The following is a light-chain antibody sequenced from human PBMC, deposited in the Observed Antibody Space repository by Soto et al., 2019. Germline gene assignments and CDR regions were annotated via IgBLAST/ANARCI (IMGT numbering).Light chain of an antibody. CDR1: QSVSDSQ. V-gene: IGKV3D-15*01. J-gene: IGKJ4*01. CDR2: GAS. Sequence: EIVVTQSPFTLSLSPGERATLSCRTSQSVSDSQLAWYQQKPGQAPRLLIYGASSRATGIPDRFSGSGSGTEFTLTISSLQSEDWAIYYCQQYHTWPIPFGGGTKVDIK. CDR3: QQYHTWPIP.